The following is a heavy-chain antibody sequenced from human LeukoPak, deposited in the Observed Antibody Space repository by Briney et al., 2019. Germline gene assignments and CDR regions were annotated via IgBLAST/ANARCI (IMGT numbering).Heavy chain of an antibody. D-gene: IGHD3-10*01. Sequence: SETLSLTCAVYGGSFSGYYWSWIRQPPGKGLEWIGSIYYSGSTYYNPSLKGRVTISVDTSKNQFSLKLSSVTAADTAVYYCARKGMYYYGSGSYSFDYWGQGTLVTVSS. V-gene: IGHV4-34*01. CDR1: GGSFSGYY. CDR2: IYYSGST. CDR3: ARKGMYYYGSGSYSFDY. J-gene: IGHJ4*02.